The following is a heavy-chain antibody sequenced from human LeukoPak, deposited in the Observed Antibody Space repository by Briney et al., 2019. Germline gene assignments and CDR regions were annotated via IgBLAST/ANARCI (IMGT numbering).Heavy chain of an antibody. CDR3: ARVLPHFDWPDFDLGTDY. Sequence: ASVKVSCKASGYTFTSYGISWVRQAPGLGLEWMGWISAYNGNTNYAQKLQGRVTMTTDTSTSTAYMELRSLRSDDTAVYYCARVLPHFDWPDFDLGTDYWGQGTLVTVSS. CDR1: GYTFTSYG. V-gene: IGHV1-18*01. J-gene: IGHJ4*02. D-gene: IGHD3-9*01. CDR2: ISAYNGNT.